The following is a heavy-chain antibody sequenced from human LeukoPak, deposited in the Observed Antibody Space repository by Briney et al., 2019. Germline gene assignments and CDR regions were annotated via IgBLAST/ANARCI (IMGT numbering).Heavy chain of an antibody. Sequence: ASVKVSCKASGYTFTGYYMHWVRQAPGQGQEWMGWINPNSGGTNYAQKFQGRVTMTRDTSISTAYMELSRLRSDDTAVYYCARERMYYDFWSGYYRPGRDAFDIWGQGTMVTVSS. CDR2: INPNSGGT. D-gene: IGHD3-3*01. V-gene: IGHV1-2*02. CDR1: GYTFTGYY. J-gene: IGHJ3*02. CDR3: ARERMYYDFWSGYYRPGRDAFDI.